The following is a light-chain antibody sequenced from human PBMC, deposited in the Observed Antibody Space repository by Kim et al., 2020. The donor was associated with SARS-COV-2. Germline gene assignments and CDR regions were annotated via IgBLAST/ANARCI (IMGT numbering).Light chain of an antibody. CDR2: GAS. CDR1: QSVRNN. J-gene: IGKJ2*01. V-gene: IGKV3-15*01. Sequence: VSPGERATLSCRASQSVRNNLAWYQQTPDQAPRLLIYGASTRATGIPARFSGSGSGTEFTLIISSLQSEDFAVYYCQQYNNWPPFTFGQGTKLEI. CDR3: QQYNNWPPFT.